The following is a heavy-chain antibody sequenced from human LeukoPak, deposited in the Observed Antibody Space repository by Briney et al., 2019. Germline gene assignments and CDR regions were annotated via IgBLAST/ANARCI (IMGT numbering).Heavy chain of an antibody. CDR1: GFTFSSYW. CDR2: LKQDGSEK. D-gene: IGHD1-26*01. CDR3: ARVQWELRGVGSYFEY. V-gene: IGHV3-7*01. J-gene: IGHJ4*02. Sequence: GGSLRLSCVVSGFTFSSYWMSWVRQATGKGLEWVVNLKQDGSEKYYVDSVKGRFTMSRDNAKNSLYLQMNSLRAEDTAVYYCARVQWELRGVGSYFEYWGQGALVTVSS.